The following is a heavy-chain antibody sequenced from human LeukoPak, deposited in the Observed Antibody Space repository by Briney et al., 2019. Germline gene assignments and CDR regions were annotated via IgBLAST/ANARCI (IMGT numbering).Heavy chain of an antibody. CDR2: ISAYNGNT. D-gene: IGHD2-2*01. Sequence: ASVKVSCKASGYIFTSYGISWVRQAPGQGLEWMGWISAYNGNTNYEQKLQGRVTMTTDTSTSTVYMELSSLRSEDTAVYFCARDACSSTICQAGGNWFDPWGQGTLVIVS. CDR3: ARDACSSTICQAGGNWFDP. V-gene: IGHV1-18*01. J-gene: IGHJ5*02. CDR1: GYIFTSYG.